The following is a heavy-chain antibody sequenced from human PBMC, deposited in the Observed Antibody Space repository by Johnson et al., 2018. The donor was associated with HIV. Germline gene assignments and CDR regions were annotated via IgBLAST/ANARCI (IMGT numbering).Heavy chain of an antibody. V-gene: IGHV3-30*02. J-gene: IGHJ3*02. Sequence: QVQLVESGGGVVQPWRSLRLSCAASGFTFNSYGMHWVRQAPGKGLEWVAFIRNDGSNKFYADSVKGRFTISRDNSKNTLYLQMNSLRAEDTAVYYCAKDPQADYAFDIWGQGTMVTVSS. CDR1: GFTFNSYG. CDR2: IRNDGSNK. CDR3: AKDPQADYAFDI.